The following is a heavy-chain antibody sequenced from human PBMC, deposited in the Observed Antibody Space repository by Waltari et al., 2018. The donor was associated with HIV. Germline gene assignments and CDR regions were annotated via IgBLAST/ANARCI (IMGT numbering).Heavy chain of an antibody. CDR1: GFTFGDYA. D-gene: IGHD3-10*01. Sequence: EVQLVESGGGLVQPGRSLRLSCTASGFTFGDYAMSWVRQAPGKGLEWVSLSRSKSNGGPAGVSASVKGRFSSSRDDPKIIAYLQMDRPGTEDTAVYYCSELNGWGSGTDNHWGQGTLVTVSS. CDR2: SRSKSNGGPA. V-gene: IGHV3-49*04. J-gene: IGHJ5*02. CDR3: SELNGWGSGTDNH.